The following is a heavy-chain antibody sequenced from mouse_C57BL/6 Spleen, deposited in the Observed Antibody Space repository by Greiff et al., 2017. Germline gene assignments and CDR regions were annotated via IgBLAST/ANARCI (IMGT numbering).Heavy chain of an antibody. CDR1: GYTFTSYW. CDR2: IDPSDSYT. J-gene: IGHJ3*01. CDR3: ARSGYGSSYPWFAY. D-gene: IGHD1-1*01. Sequence: QVQLQQPGAELVMPGASVKLSCKASGYTFTSYWMHWVKQRPGQGLEWIGEIDPSDSYTNYNQKFKGKSTLTVDKSSSTAYMQLSSLTSEDSAVYYCARSGYGSSYPWFAYWGQGTLVTVSA. V-gene: IGHV1-69*01.